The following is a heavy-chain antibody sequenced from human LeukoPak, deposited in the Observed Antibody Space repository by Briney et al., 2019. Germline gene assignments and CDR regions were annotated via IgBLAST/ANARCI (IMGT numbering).Heavy chain of an antibody. J-gene: IGHJ4*02. CDR2: IRYDGSNK. V-gene: IGHV3-30*02. CDR3: AKDYDSSGYTDY. D-gene: IGHD3-22*01. CDR1: GFTFSSYG. Sequence: GGSLRLSCAASGFTFSSYGMHWVRQAPGKGLEWVAFIRYDGSNKYYADFVKGRFTISRDNSKNTLYLQMNSLRAEDTAVYYCAKDYDSSGYTDYWGQGTLVTVSS.